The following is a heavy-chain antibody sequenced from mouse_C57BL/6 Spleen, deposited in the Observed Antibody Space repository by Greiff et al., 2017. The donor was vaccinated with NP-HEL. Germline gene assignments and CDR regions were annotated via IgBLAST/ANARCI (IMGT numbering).Heavy chain of an antibody. J-gene: IGHJ3*01. CDR1: GFTFSSYA. CDR3: ASYYGSQFAY. V-gene: IGHV5-4*03. D-gene: IGHD1-1*01. Sequence: DVMLVESGGGLVKPGGSLKLSCAASGFTFSSYAMSWVRQTPEKRLEWVATISDGGSYTYYPDNVKGRFTISRDNAKNNLYLQMSHLKSEDTAMYYCASYYGSQFAYWGQGTLVTVSA. CDR2: ISDGGSYT.